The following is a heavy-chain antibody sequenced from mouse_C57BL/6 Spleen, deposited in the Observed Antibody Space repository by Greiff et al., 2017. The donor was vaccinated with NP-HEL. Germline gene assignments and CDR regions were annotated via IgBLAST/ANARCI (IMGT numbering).Heavy chain of an antibody. CDR3: ARERYSNSFAY. CDR1: GYAFTNYL. J-gene: IGHJ3*01. D-gene: IGHD2-5*01. CDR2: INPGSGGT. V-gene: IGHV1-54*01. Sequence: QVQLQQSGAELVRSGTSVKVSCKASGYAFTNYLIEWVKQRPGQGLEWIGVINPGSGGTNYNEKFKGKATLTADKSSSTAYMQLSSLTSEDSAVYFCARERYSNSFAYWGQGTLVTVSA.